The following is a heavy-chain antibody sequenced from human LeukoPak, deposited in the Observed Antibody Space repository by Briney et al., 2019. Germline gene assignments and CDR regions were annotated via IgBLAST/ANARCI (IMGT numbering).Heavy chain of an antibody. J-gene: IGHJ4*02. CDR3: AKEGYSFGQYYFDY. Sequence: GGSLRLSCAASGFSFSSYGMHWVRQAPGKGLEWVAFIRYDGSNKYYADSVKGRFTISRDNSKNTLYVQMNSLRAEDTAVYYCAKEGYSFGQYYFDYWGQGTLVTVSS. V-gene: IGHV3-30*02. CDR1: GFSFSSYG. D-gene: IGHD5-18*01. CDR2: IRYDGSNK.